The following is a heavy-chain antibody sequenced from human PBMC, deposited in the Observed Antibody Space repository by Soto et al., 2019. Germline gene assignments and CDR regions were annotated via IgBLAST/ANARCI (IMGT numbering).Heavy chain of an antibody. Sequence: GGSLRLSCAASGFTFSSYAMSWVRQAPGKGLEWVSAISGSGGSTYYADSVKGRFTISRDNSKNTLYLQMNSPRAEDTAVYYCAKASCSSTSCYIGYYYYGMDVWGQGTTVTVSS. CDR1: GFTFSSYA. CDR2: ISGSGGST. CDR3: AKASCSSTSCYIGYYYYGMDV. D-gene: IGHD2-2*02. V-gene: IGHV3-23*01. J-gene: IGHJ6*02.